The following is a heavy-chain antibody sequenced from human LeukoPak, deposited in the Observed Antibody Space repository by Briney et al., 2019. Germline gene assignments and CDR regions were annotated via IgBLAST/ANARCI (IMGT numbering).Heavy chain of an antibody. Sequence: PAETLSLTCTVSGGSISSYYWSWIRQPAGKGLEWIGRIYTSGSTNYNPSLKSRVTMSVDTSKNQFSLKLSSVTAADTAVYYCARATKAVAGNYYYYYYMDVWGKGTTVTVSS. V-gene: IGHV4-4*07. J-gene: IGHJ6*03. CDR1: GGSISSYY. D-gene: IGHD6-19*01. CDR2: IYTSGST. CDR3: ARATKAVAGNYYYYYYMDV.